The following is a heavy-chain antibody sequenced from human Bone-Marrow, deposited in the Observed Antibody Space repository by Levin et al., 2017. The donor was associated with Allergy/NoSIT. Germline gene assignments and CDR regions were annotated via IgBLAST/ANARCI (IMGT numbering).Heavy chain of an antibody. CDR1: GFTFSNYA. CDR2: ISGGGGRT. D-gene: IGHD6-19*01. V-gene: IGHV3-23*01. J-gene: IGHJ4*02. CDR3: AKGMEWWDLIAVGPPFDD. Sequence: GGSLRLSCTASGFTFSNYAMNWVRQAPGKGLEWVSSISGGGGRTDYADSVKGRCTISRDSSTNTVDLQMNSLRVEDTAVYYCAKGMEWWDLIAVGPPFDDWGQGTLVAGSS.